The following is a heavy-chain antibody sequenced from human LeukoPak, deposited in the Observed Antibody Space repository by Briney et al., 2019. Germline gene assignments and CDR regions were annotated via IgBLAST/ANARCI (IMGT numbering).Heavy chain of an antibody. CDR1: GFTFSSYW. V-gene: IGHV3-7*01. J-gene: IGHJ6*02. CDR3: ARGSPYDFWSGSSGSYGMDV. D-gene: IGHD3-3*01. Sequence: SGGSLRLSCAASGFTFSSYWMSWVRQAPGKGLEWVANIKQDGSEKYYVDSVKGRFTISRDNSKNTLYLQMNSLRAEDTAVYYCARGSPYDFWSGSSGSYGMDVWGQGTTVTVSS. CDR2: IKQDGSEK.